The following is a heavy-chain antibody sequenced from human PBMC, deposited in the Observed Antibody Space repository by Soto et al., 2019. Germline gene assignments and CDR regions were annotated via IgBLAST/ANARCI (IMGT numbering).Heavy chain of an antibody. CDR3: ARHKEYSGSYYFDY. Sequence: RGESLKISCKGSEYRFTNYWIGWVRQMPGKGLEWMGFIYPGDSDTRYSPSFQGQVTISADKSINTAYLQWSSLKASDTAIYYCARHKEYSGSYYFDYWGQGTLVTVSS. CDR2: IYPGDSDT. V-gene: IGHV5-51*01. D-gene: IGHD5-12*01. J-gene: IGHJ4*02. CDR1: EYRFTNYW.